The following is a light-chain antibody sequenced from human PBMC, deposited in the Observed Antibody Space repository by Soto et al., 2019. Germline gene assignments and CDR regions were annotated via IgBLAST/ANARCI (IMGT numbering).Light chain of an antibody. CDR3: EQDYNLPLT. Sequence: PGERVTLSCRASQRVSSSYLTWYPQKPGQAPRLLIYGASTRATSIPARFSGSGSGTDFTLTISSLQPEDFAVYYCEQDYNLPLTFGGGTMVEVK. CDR2: GAS. J-gene: IGKJ4*01. V-gene: IGKV3D-7*01. CDR1: QRVSSSY.